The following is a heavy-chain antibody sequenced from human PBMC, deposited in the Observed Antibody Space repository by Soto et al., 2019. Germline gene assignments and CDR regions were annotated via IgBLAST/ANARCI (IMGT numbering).Heavy chain of an antibody. CDR3: AREGYCISTSCRHYDYYGMDV. Sequence: QVQLVQSGAEVKKPGASVTVSCKASGYTFTSYGISWLRQAPGQGLEWMGWISAYNGNTNYAQKLQGRVTMTTDTPTSSSYMELRSLRSDDPALYYCAREGYCISTSCRHYDYYGMDVWGPGTTVTVSS. D-gene: IGHD2-2*01. V-gene: IGHV1-18*01. CDR1: GYTFTSYG. J-gene: IGHJ6*02. CDR2: ISAYNGNT.